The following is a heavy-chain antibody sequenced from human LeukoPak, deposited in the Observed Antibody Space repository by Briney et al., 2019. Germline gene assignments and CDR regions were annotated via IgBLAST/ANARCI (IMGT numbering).Heavy chain of an antibody. CDR2: MNPNSGNT. V-gene: IGHV1-8*01. CDR1: GYTFTSYD. CDR3: ARGNGDWNYGTFDY. D-gene: IGHD1-7*01. J-gene: IGHJ4*02. Sequence: ASVKVSCKASGYTFTSYDINWARQATGQGLEWMGWMNPNSGNTGYAQKFQGRVTMTRNTSISTAYMELSSLRSEDTAVYYCARGNGDWNYGTFDYWGQGTLVTVSS.